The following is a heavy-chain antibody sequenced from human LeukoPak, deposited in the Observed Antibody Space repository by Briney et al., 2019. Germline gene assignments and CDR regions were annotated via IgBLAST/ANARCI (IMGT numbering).Heavy chain of an antibody. V-gene: IGHV4-4*07. CDR1: GGSISSYY. CDR3: ARVNSGYDSGWYYYMDV. Sequence: PSETLSLTCTVSGGSISSYYWSWIRQPAGKGLEWIGRIYTSGNTNYNPSLKSRVTMSVDTSKNQFSLKLSSVTAADTAVYYCARVNSGYDSGWYYYMDVWGKGTTVTISS. D-gene: IGHD5-12*01. CDR2: IYTSGNT. J-gene: IGHJ6*03.